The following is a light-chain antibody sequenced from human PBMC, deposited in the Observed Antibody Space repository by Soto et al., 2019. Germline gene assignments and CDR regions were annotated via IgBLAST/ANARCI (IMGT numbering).Light chain of an antibody. V-gene: IGKV1-5*01. CDR2: DAS. Sequence: DIQMTQSPSTLYASLGDRVSITCGASQRVDRYLAWYQQKPGKAPQLLIYDASRLESGVPSRFRGSGSGTEFTLTISSLQPDDFKTFYCQQYKDYTWTFGQGTKVDIK. J-gene: IGKJ1*01. CDR3: QQYKDYTWT. CDR1: QRVDRY.